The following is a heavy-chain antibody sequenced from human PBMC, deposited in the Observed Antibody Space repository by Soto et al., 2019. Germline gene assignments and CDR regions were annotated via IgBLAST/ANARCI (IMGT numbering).Heavy chain of an antibody. Sequence: GASVKVSCKASGYTFTSYYMQWVRQAPGQGLEWMGIINPSGGSTSYAQKFQGRVTMTRDTSTSTVYMELSSLRSEDTAVYYCARDPFNGIAVAGIDYWGQGTLVTVSS. CDR1: GYTFTSYY. V-gene: IGHV1-46*01. J-gene: IGHJ4*02. CDR2: INPSGGST. CDR3: ARDPFNGIAVAGIDY. D-gene: IGHD6-19*01.